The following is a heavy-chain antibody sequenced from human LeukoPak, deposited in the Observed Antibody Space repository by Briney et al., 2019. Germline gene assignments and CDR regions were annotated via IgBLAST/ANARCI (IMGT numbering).Heavy chain of an antibody. Sequence: PGGSLRLSCAASGFTFSNYDMHWVRQATGKGLEWVSGIDTAGDTYYPGSVKGRFTISRENAMNSLYLQVNSLRAEDTAVYYCTRDGTVVRGLPRRARTFYGMDVWGQGTTVTVSS. V-gene: IGHV3-13*01. CDR3: TRDGTVVRGLPRRARTFYGMDV. CDR2: IDTAGDT. J-gene: IGHJ6*02. CDR1: GFTFSNYD. D-gene: IGHD3-10*01.